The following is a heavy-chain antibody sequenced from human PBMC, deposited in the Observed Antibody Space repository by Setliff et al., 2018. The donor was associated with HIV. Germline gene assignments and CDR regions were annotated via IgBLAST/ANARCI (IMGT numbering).Heavy chain of an antibody. D-gene: IGHD6-6*01. J-gene: IGHJ4*02. CDR1: GFIFSDYF. CDR2: ISSSGTTT. V-gene: IGHV3-11*04. CDR3: ARLPQDVRSSIDF. Sequence: SGDSGFIFSDYFMTWVRQAPGKGLEWLCYISSSGTTTYYGDSVKGRFTISRDNAKNTLFLQMNSLRAEDTAVYYCARLPQDVRSSIDFWGQGTLVTVSS.